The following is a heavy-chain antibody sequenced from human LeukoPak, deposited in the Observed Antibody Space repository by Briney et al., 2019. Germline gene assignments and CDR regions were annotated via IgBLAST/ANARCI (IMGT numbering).Heavy chain of an antibody. CDR1: GYTFTSYG. D-gene: IGHD3-9*01. J-gene: IGHJ4*02. CDR3: ATDAHRYDILTGYPDY. CDR2: ISAYNGNT. Sequence: ASVKVSCKASGYTFTSYGISWVRQAPGQGLEWMGWISAYNGNTNYAQKLQGRVTMTTDTSTSTAYVELSSLRSEDTAVYYCATDAHRYDILTGYPDYWGQGTLVTVPS. V-gene: IGHV1-18*01.